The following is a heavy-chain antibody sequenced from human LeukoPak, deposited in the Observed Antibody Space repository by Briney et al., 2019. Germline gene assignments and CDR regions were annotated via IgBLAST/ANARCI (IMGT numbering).Heavy chain of an antibody. V-gene: IGHV3-7*03. J-gene: IGHJ4*02. CDR3: ARQQWRYFDY. D-gene: IGHD2-15*01. CDR1: GFTFSSYW. Sequence: GGSLRLSCEASGFTFSSYWMSWVRQAPGKGLEWVADIRQDGGEKYYEDSVKGRFTIYRDNAKNSQYLQMNSLSAEVTAVYYCARQQWRYFDYWGQGTLVTVSS. CDR2: IRQDGGEK.